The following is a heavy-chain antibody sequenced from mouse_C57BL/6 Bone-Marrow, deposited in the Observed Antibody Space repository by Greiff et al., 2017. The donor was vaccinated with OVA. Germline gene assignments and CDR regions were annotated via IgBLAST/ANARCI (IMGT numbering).Heavy chain of an antibody. CDR3: ARGAHAY. CDR1: GFTFSSYA. Sequence: EVKLVESGGGLVKPGGSLKLSCAASGFTFSSYAMSWVRQTPEKRLEWVATISDGGSYTYYPDNVKGRFTISRDNAKNNLYLQMSHLKSEDTAMYYCARGAHAYWGQGTLVTVSA. J-gene: IGHJ3*01. V-gene: IGHV5-4*03. CDR2: ISDGGSYT.